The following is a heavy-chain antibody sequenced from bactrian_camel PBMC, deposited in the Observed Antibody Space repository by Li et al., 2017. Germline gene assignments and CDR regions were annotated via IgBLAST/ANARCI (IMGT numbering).Heavy chain of an antibody. J-gene: IGHJ4*01. CDR2: IHGDSGDT. D-gene: IGHD1*01. CDR3: ATYETAIQAVGWRTGYNLRVRD. Sequence: HVQLVESGGGSVQPGESLRLSCAASGFSFTSYYPAWVRQAPGKGLEWLSDIHGDSGDTFYTDSVKGRFTISLDNANNTVYLQMSDLKPEDTAVYYCATYETAIQAVGWRTGYNLRVRDGGQGTQVTVS. V-gene: IGHV3S6*01. CDR1: GFSFTSYY.